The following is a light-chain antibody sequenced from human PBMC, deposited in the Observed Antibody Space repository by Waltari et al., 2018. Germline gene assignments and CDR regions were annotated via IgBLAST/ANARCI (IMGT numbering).Light chain of an antibody. J-gene: IGLJ1*01. V-gene: IGLV1-40*01. CDR2: GNS. CDR3: QSYDSSLSGYV. CDR1: SSNIGAGSD. Sequence: QSVLTQPPSVSGAPGQRVTISCTGSSSNIGAGSDVHWYQRLPGTPPKLLISGNSNRPAGVPDRFSGSKSGTSASLAITGLQAEDEADYYCQSYDSSLSGYVFGTGTKVTVL.